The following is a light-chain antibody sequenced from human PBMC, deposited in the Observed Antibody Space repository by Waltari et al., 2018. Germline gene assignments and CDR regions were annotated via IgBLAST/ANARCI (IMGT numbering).Light chain of an antibody. Sequence: DIQMTQSPFSLSASVGDRVTITCQASQDIINYLNWYQQKPGKAPKLLIYDASNLQTGVPSRFSGSGSGTDFTFTISSLQPEDIATYYCQQFYNMPITFGQGTRLEIK. CDR1: QDIINY. CDR3: QQFYNMPIT. CDR2: DAS. J-gene: IGKJ5*01. V-gene: IGKV1-33*01.